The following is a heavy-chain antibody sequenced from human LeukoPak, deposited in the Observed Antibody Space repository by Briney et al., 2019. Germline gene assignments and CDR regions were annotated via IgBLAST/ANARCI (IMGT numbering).Heavy chain of an antibody. CDR2: INPNSGGT. J-gene: IGHJ5*02. V-gene: IGHV1-2*02. D-gene: IGHD6-13*01. CDR3: ARVWGIAAAGNWFDP. CDR1: GYTFTGYY. Sequence: ASVKVSCKASGYTFTGYYMHWVRQAPGQGLEWMGWINPNSGGTNYAQKSQGRVTMTRDTSISTAYMELSRLRSDDTAVYYCARVWGIAAAGNWFDPWGQGTLVTVSS.